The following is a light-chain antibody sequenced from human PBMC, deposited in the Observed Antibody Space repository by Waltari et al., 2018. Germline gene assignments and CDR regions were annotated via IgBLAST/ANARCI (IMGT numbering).Light chain of an antibody. CDR1: KLGDKY. CDR2: QDS. CDR3: QAWDSSSMV. J-gene: IGLJ2*01. Sequence: SYELTQPPSVSVSPGQTASITCSGDKLGDKYACWYQQKPGQSPVLVIYQDSKRPSGIPERVSGTNSENTATLTISGTQAMDEADYYCQAWDSSSMVFGGGTKLTVL. V-gene: IGLV3-1*01.